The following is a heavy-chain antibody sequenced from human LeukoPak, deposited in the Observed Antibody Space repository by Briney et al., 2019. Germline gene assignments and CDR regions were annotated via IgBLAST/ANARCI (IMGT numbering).Heavy chain of an antibody. CDR2: IYHSGST. V-gene: IGHV4-30-2*01. J-gene: IGHJ4*02. CDR3: ARGEQQLGSY. Sequence: SETLSLTCTVSGGSISSGGYYWSWIRQPPGKGLEWIGYIYHSGSTYYNPSLKSRVTISVDRSKNQFSLKLSSVTVADTAVYYCARGEQQLGSYWGQGTLVTVSS. D-gene: IGHD6-13*01. CDR1: GGSISSGGYY.